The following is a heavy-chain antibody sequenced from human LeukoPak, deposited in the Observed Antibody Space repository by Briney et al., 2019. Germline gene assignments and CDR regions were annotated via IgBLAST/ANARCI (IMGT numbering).Heavy chain of an antibody. V-gene: IGHV3-74*01. D-gene: IGHD3-10*01. J-gene: IGHJ4*02. CDR2: INTDGSTT. Sequence: GGSLRLSCAASGFTFSSYWMQWVRQAPGKGLVWVSRINTDGSTTTYADSVKGRFTISRDNAKNTLYLQMNSLRAEETAVYFCARAADYYASGIFYWGQGTLVTVSS. CDR1: GFTFSSYW. CDR3: ARAADYYASGIFY.